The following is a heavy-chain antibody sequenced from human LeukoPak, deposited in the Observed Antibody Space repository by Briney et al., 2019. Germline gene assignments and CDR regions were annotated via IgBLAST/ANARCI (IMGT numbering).Heavy chain of an antibody. V-gene: IGHV5-51*01. J-gene: IGHJ4*02. Sequence: GESLKISCKGSGYTFTTYWIAWVRQMPGKGLEWMGIIYPGDSGTRYSPSFQGQVTISADKSISTAYLQWSSLKASDTAMYYCARADSSGYYYGEYDYWGQGTQVTVSS. CDR3: ARADSSGYYYGEYDY. D-gene: IGHD3-22*01. CDR1: GYTFTTYW. CDR2: IYPGDSGT.